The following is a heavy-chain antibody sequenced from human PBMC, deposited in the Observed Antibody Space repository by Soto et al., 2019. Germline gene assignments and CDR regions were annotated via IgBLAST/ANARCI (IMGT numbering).Heavy chain of an antibody. CDR3: ARFSDNWFQTEGMDV. CDR2: IDASGNT. CDR1: VDSITTYY. D-gene: IGHD1-1*01. J-gene: IGHJ6*04. Sequence: SETLSLTCTVSVDSITTYYWNWIRQPAGKGLEWIGRIDASGNTNYNPSLNSRVTLSVDTSKKQFSLKLTSVTAADTAVYYCARFSDNWFQTEGMDVWGKGTTVTVSS. V-gene: IGHV4-4*07.